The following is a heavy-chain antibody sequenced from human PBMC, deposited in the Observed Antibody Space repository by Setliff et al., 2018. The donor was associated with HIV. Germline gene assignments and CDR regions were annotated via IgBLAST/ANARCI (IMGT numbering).Heavy chain of an antibody. J-gene: IGHJ3*02. D-gene: IGHD3-22*01. CDR2: INPSGGSA. CDR1: GYTFTSYY. CDR3: ARDYFDSSAYHYGFGAFDI. V-gene: IGHV1-46*01. Sequence: ASVKVSCKASGYTFTSYYLHWVRQAPGQGLEWMGMINPSGGSASYAQKFQGRVTMSRNTSTSTVYMELSSLRSEDTAVYYCARDYFDSSAYHYGFGAFDIWGQGTMVTVSS.